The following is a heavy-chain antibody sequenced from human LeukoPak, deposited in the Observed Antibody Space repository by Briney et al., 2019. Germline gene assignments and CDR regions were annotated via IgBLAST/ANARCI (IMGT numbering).Heavy chain of an antibody. CDR1: GGSISSYY. Sequence: SETLSLTCTVSGGSISSYYWSWIRQPPGKGLEWIGYIYYSGSTNYNPSLKSRVTISVDKSKNQFSLKLSSVTAADTAVYYCAREYSSGWYSAYYYYMDVWGKGTTATISS. V-gene: IGHV4-59*12. CDR2: IYYSGST. CDR3: AREYSSGWYSAYYYYMDV. J-gene: IGHJ6*03. D-gene: IGHD6-19*01.